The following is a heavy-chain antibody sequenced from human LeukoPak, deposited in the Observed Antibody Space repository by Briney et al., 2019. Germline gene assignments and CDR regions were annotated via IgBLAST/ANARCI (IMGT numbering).Heavy chain of an antibody. V-gene: IGHV3-23*01. J-gene: IGHJ4*02. Sequence: GGSLKLSCAASGFTFSNYAMSWVRQAPGKGLEWVSAINNVIANYADSVKGRFINSRDNSKNTLYLRLNGLRAEDTAIYYCAKHQYREGRDWTDYFDYWGPGTLVTVSS. CDR3: AKHQYREGRDWTDYFDY. D-gene: IGHD1-1*01. CDR2: INNVIA. CDR1: GFTFSNYA.